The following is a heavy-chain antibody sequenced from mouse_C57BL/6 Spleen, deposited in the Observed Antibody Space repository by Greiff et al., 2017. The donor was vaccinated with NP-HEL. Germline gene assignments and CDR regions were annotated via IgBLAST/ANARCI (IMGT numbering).Heavy chain of an antibody. D-gene: IGHD1-1*01. V-gene: IGHV1-64*01. CDR2: IHPNSGST. J-gene: IGHJ2*01. Sequence: QVQLQQPGAELVKPGASVKLSCKASGYTFTSYWMHWVKQRPGQGLEWIGMIHPNSGSTNYNEKFKSKATLTGDNSSSTAYMQLSSLTSEDSAVYYCARSLITTVVAPYFDYWGQGTTLTVSS. CDR1: GYTFTSYW. CDR3: ARSLITTVVAPYFDY.